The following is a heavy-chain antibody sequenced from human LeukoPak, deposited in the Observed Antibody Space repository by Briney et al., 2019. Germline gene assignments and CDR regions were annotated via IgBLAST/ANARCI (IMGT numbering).Heavy chain of an antibody. J-gene: IGHJ6*03. CDR3: ARAIAAAGTWDYYYHYYYMDV. D-gene: IGHD6-13*01. CDR1: GYTFTSYG. CDR2: ISAYNGNT. V-gene: IGHV1-18*01. Sequence: ASVKVSCKASGYTFTSYGISWVRQAPGQGLEWMGWISAYNGNTNYAQKLQGRVTMTTDTSTSTAYMELRSLRSEDTAVYYCARAIAAAGTWDYYYHYYYMDVWSKGTTVTVSS.